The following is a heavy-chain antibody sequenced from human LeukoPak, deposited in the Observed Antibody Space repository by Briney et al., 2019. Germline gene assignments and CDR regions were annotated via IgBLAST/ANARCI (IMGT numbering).Heavy chain of an antibody. J-gene: IGHJ4*02. V-gene: IGHV4-34*01. CDR3: ASNNFSWYFDY. CDR2: INHSGST. D-gene: IGHD1-1*01. Sequence: PSETLSLTCAVYGGSFSGYYWSWIRQPPGKGLEWIGEINHSGSTNYNPSLKSRVTISVDTSKNQFSLKLSSVTAADTAVYHCASNNFSWYFDYWGQGTLVTVSS. CDR1: GGSFSGYY.